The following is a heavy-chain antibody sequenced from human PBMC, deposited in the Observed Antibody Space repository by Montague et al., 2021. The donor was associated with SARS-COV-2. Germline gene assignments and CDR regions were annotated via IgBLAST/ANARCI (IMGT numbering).Heavy chain of an antibody. CDR3: ARCAAQTWFGESVCYLDY. V-gene: IGHV4-30-2*01. CDR2: IYRSGAT. Sequence: TLSLTCAVSGGPISSGGYSWSWLRQPPGKGLEWIGYIYRSGATYSXXXLRSPVSMSVDRSQNHLYLRPTSVTAADTAVYYCARCAAQTWFGESVCYLDYWGRGTLVTVSS. D-gene: IGHD3-10*01. CDR1: GGPISSGGYS. J-gene: IGHJ4*02.